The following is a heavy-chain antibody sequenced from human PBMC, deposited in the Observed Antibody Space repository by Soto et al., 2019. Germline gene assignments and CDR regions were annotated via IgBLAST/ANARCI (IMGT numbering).Heavy chain of an antibody. Sequence: QVQLQESGPGLVRPSETLSLTCTVSGGSISSYRWSWIRQPAGEGLEWIGRLNTYGNTHYNPSLKSRFTGSVDTSRKQFFLSLRYVTAADSAVYHCGRESGETWDYEASWGQGTPVTVSS. CDR2: LNTYGNT. CDR1: GGSISSYR. D-gene: IGHD1-7*01. CDR3: GRESGETWDYEAS. J-gene: IGHJ5*02. V-gene: IGHV4-4*07.